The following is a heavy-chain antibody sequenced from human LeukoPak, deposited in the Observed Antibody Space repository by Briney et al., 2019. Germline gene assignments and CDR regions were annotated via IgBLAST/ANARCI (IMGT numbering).Heavy chain of an antibody. CDR3: ARCTDSCYANAFDV. CDR2: INGGGDAT. Sequence: GGSLRLSCATSGFTFNNNAMSWVRQAPGKGLEWVSAINGGGDATEYADSVKGRFTISRDNSKNTLYLQMNSLRPDDTAVYYCARCTDSCYANAFDVWGQGTLLTVSS. CDR1: GFTFNNNA. J-gene: IGHJ3*01. V-gene: IGHV3-23*01. D-gene: IGHD2-2*01.